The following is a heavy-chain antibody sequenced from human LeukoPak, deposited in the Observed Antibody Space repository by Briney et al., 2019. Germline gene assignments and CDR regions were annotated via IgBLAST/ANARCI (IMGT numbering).Heavy chain of an antibody. CDR3: ARDYTRSGSYSPPGY. CDR1: GYTFTSYY. J-gene: IGHJ4*02. V-gene: IGHV1-46*01. CDR2: INPSGGST. D-gene: IGHD1-26*01. Sequence: ASVKVSCMASGYTFTSYYMHWVRQAPGQGLEWMGIINPSGGSTSYAQKFQGRVTMTRDTSTSTVYMELNSLRSEDTAVYYCARDYTRSGSYSPPGYWGQGTLVTVSS.